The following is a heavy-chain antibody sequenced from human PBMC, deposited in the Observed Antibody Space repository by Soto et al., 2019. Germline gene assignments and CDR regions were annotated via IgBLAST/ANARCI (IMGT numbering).Heavy chain of an antibody. D-gene: IGHD2-15*01. V-gene: IGHV4-34*01. Sequence: PSETLSLTCAVYGGSFSGYYWSWIRQPPGKGLEWIGEINHSGSTNYNPSLKSRVTISVDTSKNQSSLKLSSVTAADTAVYYCASSYCSGGSCYSIRFDYWGQGTLVTVS. CDR1: GGSFSGYY. CDR2: INHSGST. J-gene: IGHJ4*02. CDR3: ASSYCSGGSCYSIRFDY.